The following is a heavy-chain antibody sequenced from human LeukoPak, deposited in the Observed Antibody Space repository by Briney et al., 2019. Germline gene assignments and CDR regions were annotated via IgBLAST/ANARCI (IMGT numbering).Heavy chain of an antibody. CDR2: ISGSGGST. V-gene: IGHV3-23*01. CDR1: GFTFSSYS. CDR3: AKDRDSGYSSGWYGGETDY. J-gene: IGHJ4*02. Sequence: GGSLRLSCAASGFTFSSYSMNWVRQAPGKGLEWVSAISGSGGSTYYADSVKGRFTISRDNSKNTLYLQMNSLRAEDTAVYYCAKDRDSGYSSGWYGGETDYWGQGTLVTVSS. D-gene: IGHD6-19*01.